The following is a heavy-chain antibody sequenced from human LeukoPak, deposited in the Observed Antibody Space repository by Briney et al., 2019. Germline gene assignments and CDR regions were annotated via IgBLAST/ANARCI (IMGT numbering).Heavy chain of an antibody. V-gene: IGHV3-21*01. D-gene: IGHD2-2*01. CDR2: ISSSSSYI. CDR3: ARRYCSSTSCYEGYYFDY. CDR1: GFTFSSYS. Sequence: GGSLRLSCAASGFTFSSYSMNWVRQASGKGLEWVSSISSSSSYIYYADSVKGRFTISRDNAKNSLYLQMNSLRAEDTAVYYCARRYCSSTSCYEGYYFDYWGQGTLVTVSS. J-gene: IGHJ4*02.